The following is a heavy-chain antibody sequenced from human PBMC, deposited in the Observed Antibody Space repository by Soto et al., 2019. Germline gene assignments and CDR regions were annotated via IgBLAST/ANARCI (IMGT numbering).Heavy chain of an antibody. CDR1: GGSISSYY. CDR2: IYYSGST. J-gene: IGHJ6*02. CDR3: ARGEAVAFYYYGMDV. Sequence: SETLSLTCTVSGGSISSYYWSWIRQPPGKGLEWIGYIYYSGSTNYNPSLKSRVTISVDTSKNQFSLKLSSVTAADTAVYYCARGEAVAFYYYGMDVWGQGTTVTVSS. D-gene: IGHD6-19*01. V-gene: IGHV4-59*01.